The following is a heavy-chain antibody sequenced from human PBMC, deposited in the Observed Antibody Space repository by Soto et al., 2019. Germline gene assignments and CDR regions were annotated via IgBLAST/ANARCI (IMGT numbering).Heavy chain of an antibody. V-gene: IGHV4-59*08. D-gene: IGHD1-26*01. J-gene: IGHJ4*02. CDR3: ARHRRDRAWPGY. CDR2: IYYGGST. Sequence: SETLSHTCTGTGGSISSGYSCWIRQPPGKGLEWIGYIYYGGSTHSNPSLKSRVIISLDTSKNQFSLKLSSVTAADTAVYYCARHRRDRAWPGYWGQGTPVT. CDR1: GGSISSGY.